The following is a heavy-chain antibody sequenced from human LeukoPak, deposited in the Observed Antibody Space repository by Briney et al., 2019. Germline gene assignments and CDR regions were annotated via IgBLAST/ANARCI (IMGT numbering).Heavy chain of an antibody. D-gene: IGHD2-2*01. CDR3: AKDFLNIVVVPAAIDY. Sequence: GGSLRLSCAASGFTFSSYSMNWIRQAPGKGLEWVSSISSSSSYIYYADSVKGRFTISRDNAKNSLYLQMNSLRAEDTAVYYCAKDFLNIVVVPAAIDYWGQGTLVTVSS. CDR1: GFTFSSYS. J-gene: IGHJ4*02. CDR2: ISSSSSYI. V-gene: IGHV3-21*01.